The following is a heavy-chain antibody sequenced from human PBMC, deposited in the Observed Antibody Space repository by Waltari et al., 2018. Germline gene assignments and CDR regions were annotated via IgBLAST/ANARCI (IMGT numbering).Heavy chain of an antibody. CDR2: ISSSSSTI. Sequence: EVQLVESGGGLVQPGGSLRLSCAPSGFTFCSYSMNWVRQAPGKGLEWVSYISSSSSTIYYADSVKGRFTISRDNAKNSLYLQMNSLRAEDTAVYYCARSMVQGVITNWFDPWGQGTLVTVSS. D-gene: IGHD3-10*01. CDR3: ARSMVQGVITNWFDP. J-gene: IGHJ5*02. V-gene: IGHV3-48*04. CDR1: GFTFCSYS.